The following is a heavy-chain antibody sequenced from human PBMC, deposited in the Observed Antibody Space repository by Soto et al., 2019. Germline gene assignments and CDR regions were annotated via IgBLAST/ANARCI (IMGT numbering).Heavy chain of an antibody. CDR1: GGTFSDLA. CDR3: ASERVAEMATGGYFDN. CDR2: IIPLFGTP. J-gene: IGHJ4*02. Sequence: VHLVQSGAEVKKRGSSVKVSCKTSGGTFSDLAFSWVRQAPRQGLEWVGGIIPLFGTPNYAQKFQGRVTINADESSSTVYMELRNLRSEDTAVYYCASERVAEMATGGYFDNWGQGTLVTVSS. D-gene: IGHD5-12*01. V-gene: IGHV1-69*01.